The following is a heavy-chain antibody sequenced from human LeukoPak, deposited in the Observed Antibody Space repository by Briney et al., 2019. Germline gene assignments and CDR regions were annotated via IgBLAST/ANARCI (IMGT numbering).Heavy chain of an antibody. J-gene: IGHJ4*02. Sequence: GGSLRLSCAASGFTFSSYGMHWVRQAPGKGLEWVAFIRYDGSNKYYADSVKGRFTISRDNSKNTLYLQMNSLRAEDTAVHYCAKVWFGDPPGAGMGYWGQGTLVTVSS. V-gene: IGHV3-30*02. CDR1: GFTFSSYG. CDR3: AKVWFGDPPGAGMGY. CDR2: IRYDGSNK. D-gene: IGHD3-10*01.